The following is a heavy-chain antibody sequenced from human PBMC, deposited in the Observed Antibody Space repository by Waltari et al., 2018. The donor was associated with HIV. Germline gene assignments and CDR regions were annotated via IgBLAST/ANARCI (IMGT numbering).Heavy chain of an antibody. Sequence: QVQLVQSGAEVKKLGPSVKVSCKALGYPFTSTSIHWVRQGLGQGLEEIEISIPSGGATSYAQTFQGRVTRPRETSTSTVYMELSSLRSEDTAVYYCARNWNDHYYYYGMDVWGQETTVTVSS. CDR2: SIPSGGAT. CDR1: GYPFTSTS. J-gene: IGHJ6*02. D-gene: IGHD1-1*01. CDR3: ARNWNDHYYYYGMDV. V-gene: IGHV1-46*01.